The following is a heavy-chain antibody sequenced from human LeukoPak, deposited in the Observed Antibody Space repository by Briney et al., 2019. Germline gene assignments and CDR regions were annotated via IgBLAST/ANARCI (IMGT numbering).Heavy chain of an antibody. V-gene: IGHV4-4*07. Sequence: SETLSLTCTVSGGSISSYYWSWIRQPAGKGLEWIGRVYTSGSPNYNPSLESRVTISVDTSKNQFSLNLTSVTAADTAVYYCARHGSVRSPLGPWGQGTLVTVSS. D-gene: IGHD3-10*01. CDR2: VYTSGSP. J-gene: IGHJ5*02. CDR1: GGSISSYY. CDR3: ARHGSVRSPLGP.